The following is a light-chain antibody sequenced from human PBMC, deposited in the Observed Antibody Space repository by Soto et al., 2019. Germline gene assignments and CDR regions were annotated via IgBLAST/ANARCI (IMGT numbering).Light chain of an antibody. CDR1: SSDVGGYKY. V-gene: IGLV2-14*01. CDR3: SSYTTSSTSV. Sequence: QSVLTQPASVSGSPGQSITISCTGTSSDVGGYKYVSWYQQHPGKAPKLMIYEVSNRPSGVSNRFSGSKSGNTASLTISGLQAEDEADYYCSSYTTSSTSVFGTGTKLTVL. CDR2: EVS. J-gene: IGLJ1*01.